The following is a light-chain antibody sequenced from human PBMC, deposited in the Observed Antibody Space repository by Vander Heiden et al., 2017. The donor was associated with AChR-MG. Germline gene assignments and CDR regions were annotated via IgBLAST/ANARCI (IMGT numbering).Light chain of an antibody. V-gene: IGLV2-8*01. CDR3: SSYAGSNNL. CDR1: SSDVGGYNY. J-gene: IGLJ2*01. Sequence: QSALTQPPSASGSPGQSVTISCTGTSSDVGGYNYVSWYQQHPGKAPKLMIYEVNKRPAGATDRFSGSKSGNTASLTVSGLQAEDEADYYCSSYAGSNNLFGGGTKLTVL. CDR2: EVN.